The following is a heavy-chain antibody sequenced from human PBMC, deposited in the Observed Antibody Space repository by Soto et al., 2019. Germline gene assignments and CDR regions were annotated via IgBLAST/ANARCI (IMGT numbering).Heavy chain of an antibody. CDR2: ILPIFGTP. J-gene: IGHJ4*02. CDR3: AAPAGALDTTMLMGLAH. V-gene: IGHV1-69*13. Sequence: ASVKVSCKASGGTFSNSAIIWVRQAPGHGLEWMGGILPIFGTPNYAQKFQGRLTISADEFSSTAYMALNILRSEDTAVYYCAAPAGALDTTMLMGLAHWGQGSLVTVSS. CDR1: GGTFSNSA. D-gene: IGHD5-18*01.